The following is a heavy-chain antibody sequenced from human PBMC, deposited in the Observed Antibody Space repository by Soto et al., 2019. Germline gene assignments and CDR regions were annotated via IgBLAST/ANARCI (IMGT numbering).Heavy chain of an antibody. CDR1: GFTFSSYA. CDR2: ISGSGGST. J-gene: IGHJ3*02. V-gene: IGHV3-23*01. D-gene: IGHD1-1*01. Sequence: GGSLRLSCAASGFTFSSYAMSWVRQAPGKGLEWVSAISGSGGSTDSVDSVKGRFTISRDNSKNTLFLQMNSLTAGDTAFYYCAKATATSGGAFEIYGQGTMVTVSS. CDR3: AKATATSGGAFEI.